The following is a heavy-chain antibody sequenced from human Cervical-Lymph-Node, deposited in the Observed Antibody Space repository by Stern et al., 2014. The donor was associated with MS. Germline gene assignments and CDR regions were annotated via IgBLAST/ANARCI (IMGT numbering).Heavy chain of an antibody. J-gene: IGHJ6*02. V-gene: IGHV5-51*03. CDR2: IYPDDSDI. CDR3: ARPPPRRKWDDPNYGMDV. CDR1: GYTFTNNW. Sequence: EVQLVESGAEVKKPGESLKISYKGSGYTFTNNWIAWVRQMPGKGLEWMGIIYPDDSDIRYSPSLQGPVTISADKSISTAYPHWRTLKAADSAVFYCARPPPRRKWDDPNYGMDVWGQGTTVTVSS. D-gene: IGHD1-1*01.